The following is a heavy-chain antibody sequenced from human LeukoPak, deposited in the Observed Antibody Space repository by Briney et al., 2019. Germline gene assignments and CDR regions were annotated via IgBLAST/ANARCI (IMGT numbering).Heavy chain of an antibody. V-gene: IGHV1-69*13. Sequence: GASVKVSCKASGGTFSSYAISWVRQAPGQGLEWMGGIIPIFGTANYAQKFQGRVTITADESTSTAYMELSSLRSEDTAVYYRARDSGLLWPHGPSTFDYWGQGTLVTVSS. D-gene: IGHD3-10*01. CDR2: IIPIFGTA. CDR1: GGTFSSYA. CDR3: ARDSGLLWPHGPSTFDY. J-gene: IGHJ4*02.